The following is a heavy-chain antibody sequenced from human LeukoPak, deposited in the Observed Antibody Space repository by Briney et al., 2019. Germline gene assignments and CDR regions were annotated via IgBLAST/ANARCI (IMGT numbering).Heavy chain of an antibody. CDR2: ISGSGGST. D-gene: IGHD6-19*01. J-gene: IGHJ4*02. V-gene: IGHV3-23*01. CDR3: AKDRGSSGWYDFDY. CDR1: GFAFSSYA. Sequence: GGPLRLSCAASGFAFSSYAMSWVRQAPGKGLEWVSAISGSGGSTYYADSVKGRFTISRDNSKNTLYLQMNSLRAEDTAVYYCAKDRGSSGWYDFDYWGQGTLVTVSS.